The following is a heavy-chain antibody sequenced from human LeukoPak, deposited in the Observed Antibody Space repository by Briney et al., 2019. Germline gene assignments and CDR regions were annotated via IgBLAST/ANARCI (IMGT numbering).Heavy chain of an antibody. CDR3: AITTWGVYYFDY. D-gene: IGHD3-10*01. CDR1: GFTFSSYG. J-gene: IGHJ4*02. V-gene: IGHV3-30*03. CDR2: ISYDGSNK. Sequence: GRSLRLSCAASGFTFSSYGMHWVRQAPGKGLEWVAVISYDGSNKYYADSVKGRFTISRDNSKNTLYLQMNSLRAEDTAVYYCAITTWGVYYFDYWGQGTLVAVSS.